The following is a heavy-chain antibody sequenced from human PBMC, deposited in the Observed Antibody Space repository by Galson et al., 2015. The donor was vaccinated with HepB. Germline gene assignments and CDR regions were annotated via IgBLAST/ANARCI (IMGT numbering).Heavy chain of an antibody. CDR3: ARGVFTGQLLGGWFDP. V-gene: IGHV3-7*03. Sequence: SLRLSCAASGFTFNYYWMSWVRQAPGKGLEWVANIKQDGSEKYYVDSVKGRFTISRDNAKNSLYLQMSSLRSEDTAVYYCARGVFTGQLLGGWFDPWGQGTLVTVSS. D-gene: IGHD2-2*01. J-gene: IGHJ5*02. CDR2: IKQDGSEK. CDR1: GFTFNYYW.